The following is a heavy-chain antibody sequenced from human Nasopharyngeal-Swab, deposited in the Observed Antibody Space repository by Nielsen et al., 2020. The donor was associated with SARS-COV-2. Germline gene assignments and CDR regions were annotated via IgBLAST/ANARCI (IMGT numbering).Heavy chain of an antibody. CDR1: GYTFTSYG. D-gene: IGHD3-3*01. CDR3: ARENSPPTYYDFWSGYSPNYFDY. J-gene: IGHJ4*02. V-gene: IGHV1-18*01. Sequence: ASVKVSCKASGYTFTSYGISWVRQAPGPGLEWMGWISAYNGNTNYAQKLQGRVTMTTDTSTSTAYMELRSLRSDDTAVYYCARENSPPTYYDFWSGYSPNYFDYWGQGTLVTVSS. CDR2: ISAYNGNT.